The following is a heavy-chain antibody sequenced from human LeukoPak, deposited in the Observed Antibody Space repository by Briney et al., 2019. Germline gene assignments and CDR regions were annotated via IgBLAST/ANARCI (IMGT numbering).Heavy chain of an antibody. Sequence: SSETLSLTCSVSGASNSGGTYYWGWIRQPPGKGLEWIGSIYYTGSTYDNPSLKSRVTISVDTSKNQFSLKLSSVTAADTAVYYCARRGGSGRAFDYWGQGTLVTVSS. V-gene: IGHV4-39*01. J-gene: IGHJ4*02. D-gene: IGHD1-26*01. CDR2: IYYTGST. CDR1: GASNSGGTYY. CDR3: ARRGGSGRAFDY.